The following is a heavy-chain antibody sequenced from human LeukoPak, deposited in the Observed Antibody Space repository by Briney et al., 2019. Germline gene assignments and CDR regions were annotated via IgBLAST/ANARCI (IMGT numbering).Heavy chain of an antibody. J-gene: IGHJ2*01. Sequence: SETLSLTCTVSGVSISSYYWSWIRQPPGKGLEWIGYIYYSGSTNYNPSLKSRVTISVDTSKNQFSLKLSSVTAADTAVYYCARRAQWVAAAGTSYWYFDLWGRGTLVTVSS. CDR2: IYYSGST. CDR3: ARRAQWVAAAGTSYWYFDL. CDR1: GVSISSYY. V-gene: IGHV4-59*01. D-gene: IGHD6-13*01.